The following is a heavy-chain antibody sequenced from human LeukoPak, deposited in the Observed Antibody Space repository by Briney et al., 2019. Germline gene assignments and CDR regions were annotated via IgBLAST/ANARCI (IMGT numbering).Heavy chain of an antibody. CDR3: ARGHYSSGCRLDY. Sequence: SETLSLTCTVSGGSISSYYWSWIRQPPGKGLEWIGYIYYSGSTKYNPSLRSRVTISVDTSKNQFSLKLSSVTAADTAVYYCARGHYSSGCRLDYWGQGTLVTVSS. CDR2: IYYSGST. D-gene: IGHD6-19*01. V-gene: IGHV4-59*01. CDR1: GGSISSYY. J-gene: IGHJ4*02.